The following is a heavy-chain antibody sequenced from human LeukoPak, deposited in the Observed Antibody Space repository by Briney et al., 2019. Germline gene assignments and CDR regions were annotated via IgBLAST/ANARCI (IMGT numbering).Heavy chain of an antibody. D-gene: IGHD6-19*01. J-gene: IGHJ4*02. CDR3: VVTAASGWYTSPLDY. CDR1: GDSISSGDYY. Sequence: PSQTLSLTCTVSGDSISSGDYYWSWIRQPPGKGLEWIGSIYYSGSTYYNPSLKSRVTISVDTSKNQFSLKLGSVTAADTAVYYCVVTAASGWYTSPLDYWGQGTLVTVSS. CDR2: IYYSGST. V-gene: IGHV4-39*01.